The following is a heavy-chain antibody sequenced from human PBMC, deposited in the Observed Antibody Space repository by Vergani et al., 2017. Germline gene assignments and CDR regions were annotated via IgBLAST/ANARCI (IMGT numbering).Heavy chain of an antibody. CDR2: ISSSSSYI. D-gene: IGHD6-19*01. CDR1: GFTFSSYS. V-gene: IGHV3-21*04. Sequence: EVQLVESGGGLVKPGGSLRLSCAASGFTFSSYSMNWVRQAPGKGLEWVSSISSSSSYIYYADSVKGRFTISRDNAKNSLYLQMNSLRAEDTAVYYCAKGGSSGWYNYYYGMDVWGQGP. CDR3: AKGGSSGWYNYYYGMDV. J-gene: IGHJ6*02.